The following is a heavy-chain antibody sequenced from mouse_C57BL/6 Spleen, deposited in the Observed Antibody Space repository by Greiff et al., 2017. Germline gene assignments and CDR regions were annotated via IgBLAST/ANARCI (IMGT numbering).Heavy chain of an antibody. D-gene: IGHD2-4*01. CDR2: IWGVGST. J-gene: IGHJ3*01. V-gene: IGHV2-6*01. Sequence: QVQLKESGPGLVAPSQSLSITCTVSGFSLTSYGVDWVRQSPGKGLEWLGVIWGVGSTNYNSALKSRLSISKDNSKSQVFLKMNSLQTDDTAMYYCSTFYYDYPSWFAYWGQGTLVTVSA. CDR3: STFYYDYPSWFAY. CDR1: GFSLTSYG.